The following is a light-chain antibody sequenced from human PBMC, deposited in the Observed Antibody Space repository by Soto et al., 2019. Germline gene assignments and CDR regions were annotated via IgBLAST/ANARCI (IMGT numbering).Light chain of an antibody. V-gene: IGLV2-14*01. CDR1: STDVGGYNF. Sequence: QSALTQPASVSGSPGQSITISCTGTSTDVGGYNFVFWYQQYPGKAPKLIIYEVTNRPSGVSNRFSGSKSGNTASLTISGLQAEDEADYYCNSYTVTSTLVFGGGTKLTVL. CDR2: EVT. CDR3: NSYTVTSTLV. J-gene: IGLJ3*02.